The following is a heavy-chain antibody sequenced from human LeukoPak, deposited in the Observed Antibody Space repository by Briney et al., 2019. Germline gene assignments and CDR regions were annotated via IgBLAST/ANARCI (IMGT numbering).Heavy chain of an antibody. CDR1: GXSLTNYY. J-gene: IGHJ4*02. D-gene: IGHD5-24*01. CDR2: IFYSGSY. V-gene: IGHV4-59*01. CDR3: AKEDRDKYFFDS. Sequence: SETLSLTCIVSGXSLTNYYWSWLRQPPGKGREWIGYIFYSGSYNYNPSLKSRVTIAMDTSNNQFSLRLSSVTAADTAVYFCAKEDRDKYFFDSWGQGTLVTVSS.